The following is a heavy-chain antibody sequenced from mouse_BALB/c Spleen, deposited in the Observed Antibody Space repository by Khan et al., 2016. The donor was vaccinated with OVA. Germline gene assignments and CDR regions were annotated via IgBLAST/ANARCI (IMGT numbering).Heavy chain of an antibody. CDR1: GYTFTAYD. V-gene: IGHV1S56*01. J-gene: IGHJ4*01. CDR3: AREGLRGVAVDD. Sequence: QVQLQQSGPELVKPGALVKISCRASGYTFTAYDINWMKQRPGQGLEWIGWIYPGDGSTKYNENFRGKATLTADKSSNPAYMQHSSLTSEKTAVYFCAREGLRGVAVDDWGQGTSVSVSS. CDR2: IYPGDGST. D-gene: IGHD2-4*01.